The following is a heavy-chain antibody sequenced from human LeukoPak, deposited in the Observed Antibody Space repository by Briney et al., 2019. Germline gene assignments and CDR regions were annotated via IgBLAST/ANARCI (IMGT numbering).Heavy chain of an antibody. D-gene: IGHD2-2*01. J-gene: IGHJ5*02. CDR3: ARLIVVVPAATFWFDP. CDR2: IYYSGCT. Sequence: SETLSLTCTVSGGSISSGGYYWSWIRQHPGKGLEWIGYIYYSGCTYYNPSLKSRVTISVDTSKNQFSLKLSSVTAADTAVYYCARLIVVVPAATFWFDPWGQGTLVTVSS. V-gene: IGHV4-31*03. CDR1: GGSISSGGYY.